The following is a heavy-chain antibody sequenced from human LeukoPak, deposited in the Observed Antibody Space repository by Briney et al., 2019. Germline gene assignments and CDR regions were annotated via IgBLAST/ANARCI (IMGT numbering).Heavy chain of an antibody. CDR2: IIPIFGTA. CDR3: ARVKYLYYDILTGYRPYYYYMDV. D-gene: IGHD3-9*01. V-gene: IGHV1-69*13. CDR1: GGTFSSYA. Sequence: ASVKVSCKASGGTFSSYAISWVRQAPGQGLEWMGGIIPIFGTANYAQKFQGRVTITADESTSTAYMELSSLRSEDTAVYYCARVKYLYYDILTGYRPYYYYMDVWGKGTTVTVSS. J-gene: IGHJ6*03.